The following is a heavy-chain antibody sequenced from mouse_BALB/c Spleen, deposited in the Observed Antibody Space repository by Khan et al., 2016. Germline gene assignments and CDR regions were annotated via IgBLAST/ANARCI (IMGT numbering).Heavy chain of an antibody. CDR1: GFNIKDTY. CDR2: IDPANGNT. D-gene: IGHD2-12*01. J-gene: IGHJ3*01. CDR3: ARDHYSYDGGFAY. V-gene: IGHV14-3*02. Sequence: EVQLQESGAELVKPGASVKLSCTASGFNIKDTYMHWVKQRPEQGLEWNGRIDPANGNTNYYPKFLGKATTTADTSSNTAYLQPSSLTAEDTAVYYCARDHYSYDGGFAYWGQGTLVTVSA.